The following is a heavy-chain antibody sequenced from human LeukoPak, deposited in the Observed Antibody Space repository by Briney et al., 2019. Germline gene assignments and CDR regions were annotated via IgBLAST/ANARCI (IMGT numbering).Heavy chain of an antibody. Sequence: SETLSLTCAVYGGSFSGYYWSWIRQPPGKGLEWIGYIYYSGSTNYNPSLKSRVTISVDKSKNQFSLKLSSVTAEDTAVYYCARGSRLRYFDWLSYPEFDYWGQGTLVTVSS. CDR2: IYYSGST. V-gene: IGHV4-59*01. CDR1: GGSFSGYY. CDR3: ARGSRLRYFDWLSYPEFDY. D-gene: IGHD3-9*01. J-gene: IGHJ4*02.